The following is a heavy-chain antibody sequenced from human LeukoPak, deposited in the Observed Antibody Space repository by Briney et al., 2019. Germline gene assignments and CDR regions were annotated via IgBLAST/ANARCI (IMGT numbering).Heavy chain of an antibody. J-gene: IGHJ4*02. D-gene: IGHD4-23*01. V-gene: IGHV1-69*13. CDR1: GGTFSSYT. Sequence: SVKVSCKASGGTFSSYTISWVRQAPGQGLEWMGGIIPIFGTANYAQKFQGRVTITADESTSTAYMELSSLRSEDTAVYYCARDGDYGGKLSFDYWGQGTLVTVSS. CDR2: IIPIFGTA. CDR3: ARDGDYGGKLSFDY.